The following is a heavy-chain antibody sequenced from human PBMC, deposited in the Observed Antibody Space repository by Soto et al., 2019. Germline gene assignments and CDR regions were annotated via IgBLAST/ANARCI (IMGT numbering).Heavy chain of an antibody. J-gene: IGHJ4*02. CDR1: GYSISSGGYY. V-gene: IGHV4-31*03. D-gene: IGHD2-15*01. Sequence: QVQLQESGAGLVKPSQTLSLTCTVSGYSISSGGYYWSWIRQHPGKGLEWIGYIYYSGSTYYNPSLKSRVIISVDTSKNQFSLKLSSVTAADTAVYYCARGSTVAAILFDYWGQGTLVTVSS. CDR2: IYYSGST. CDR3: ARGSTVAAILFDY.